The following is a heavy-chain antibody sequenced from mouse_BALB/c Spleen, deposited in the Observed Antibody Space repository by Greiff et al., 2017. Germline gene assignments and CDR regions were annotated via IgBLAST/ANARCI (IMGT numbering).Heavy chain of an antibody. V-gene: IGHV2-6-2*01. CDR2: IWSDGST. J-gene: IGHJ4*01. CDR3: ARHEGLRNYAMDY. D-gene: IGHD2-4*01. Sequence: QVQLKESGPDLVAPSQSLSITCTVSGFSLTSYGVHWVRQPPGKGLEWLVVIWSDGSTTYNSALKSRLSISKDNSKSQVFLKMNSLQTDDTAMYYCARHEGLRNYAMDYWGQGTSVTVSS. CDR1: GFSLTSYG.